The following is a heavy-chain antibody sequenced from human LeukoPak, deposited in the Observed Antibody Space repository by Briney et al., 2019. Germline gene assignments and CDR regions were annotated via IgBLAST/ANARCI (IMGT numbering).Heavy chain of an antibody. CDR3: AKVHLTYYFDSSGYGFQDY. Sequence: PGGSLRLSCAASGFTFSSYAMHWVRQAPGKGLEWVAVISYDGNTEYYADSVKGRFTISRDNSKNTLYLQMNSLRAEDTAVYYCAKVHLTYYFDSSGYGFQDYWGQGTLVTVSS. CDR1: GFTFSSYA. CDR2: ISYDGNTE. D-gene: IGHD3-22*01. V-gene: IGHV3-30*04. J-gene: IGHJ4*02.